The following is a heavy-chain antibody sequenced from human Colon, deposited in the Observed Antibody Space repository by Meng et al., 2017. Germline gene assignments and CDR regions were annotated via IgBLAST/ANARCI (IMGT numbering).Heavy chain of an antibody. Sequence: AQVQEASPGRVEPSGTLSLCCAWSGGSISSNYWWSWVRQSPKKGLEWIGEIHHGGTTNYNPSLKSRVTISVDTSNNQFSLKLSSVTAADTAVYYCARIDYGGNGIEKYFFVYWGQGTLVTVSS. V-gene: IGHV4-4*02. D-gene: IGHD4-23*01. CDR1: GGSISSNYW. CDR3: ARIDYGGNGIEKYFFVY. CDR2: IHHGGTT. J-gene: IGHJ4*02.